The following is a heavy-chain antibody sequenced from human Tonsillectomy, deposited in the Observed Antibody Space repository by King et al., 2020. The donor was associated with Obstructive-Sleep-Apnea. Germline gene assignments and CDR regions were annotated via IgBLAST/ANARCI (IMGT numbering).Heavy chain of an antibody. J-gene: IGHJ4*02. CDR1: GYSISSGYY. D-gene: IGHD3-22*01. V-gene: IGHV4-38-2*02. CDR3: ARDHYYDSSGASDY. Sequence: QLQESGPGLVKPSETLSLTCTVSGYSISSGYYWGWIRQPPGKGLEWIGSIYHSGSTYYNPSLKSRCTISVDTSKNQFSLKLSSVTAAATAVYYCARDHYYDSSGASDYWGQGTLVTVSS. CDR2: IYHSGST.